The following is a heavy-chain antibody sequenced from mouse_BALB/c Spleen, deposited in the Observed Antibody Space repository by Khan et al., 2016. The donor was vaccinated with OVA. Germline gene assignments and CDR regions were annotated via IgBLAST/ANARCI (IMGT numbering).Heavy chain of an antibody. D-gene: IGHD1-1*01. CDR3: ARELFTTVVATPFDY. CDR1: GFTFSNYA. Sequence: EVELVESGGGLVKPGGSLKLSCAASGFTFSNYAMSWVRQTPEKRLKWVATISSGGSYTYFPDSVQGRFTISRDNAKNTLSLQMSSLRSEDTAIYYCARELFTTVVATPFDYWGQGTLVTVSA. V-gene: IGHV5-9-3*01. J-gene: IGHJ3*01. CDR2: ISSGGSYT.